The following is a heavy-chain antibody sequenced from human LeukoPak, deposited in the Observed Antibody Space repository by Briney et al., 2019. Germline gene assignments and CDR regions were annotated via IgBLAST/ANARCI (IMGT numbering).Heavy chain of an antibody. Sequence: SVKVSCKASGGTFSSYAISWLRQAPGQGLEWMGGIIPIFGTANYAQKFQGRVTITADESTSTAYMELSSLRSEDTAVYYCARVGSRYCSSTSCYTAFDYWGQGTLVTVSS. J-gene: IGHJ4*02. CDR2: IIPIFGTA. CDR1: GGTFSSYA. D-gene: IGHD2-2*02. V-gene: IGHV1-69*13. CDR3: ARVGSRYCSSTSCYTAFDY.